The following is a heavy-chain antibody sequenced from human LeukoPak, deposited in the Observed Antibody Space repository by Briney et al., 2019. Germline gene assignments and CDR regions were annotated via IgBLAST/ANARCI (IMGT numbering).Heavy chain of an antibody. CDR1: GFTFSSYG. V-gene: IGHV3-30*18. J-gene: IGHJ4*02. Sequence: PGGSLRLSCAASGFTFSSYGMHWVRQAPGKGLEWVAVISYDGSNKYYADSVKGRFTISRDNSKNTLYLQMNSLRAEDTAVYYCAKGTGFRVATILPDYWGQGTLVTVSS. CDR3: AKGTGFRVATILPDY. CDR2: ISYDGSNK. D-gene: IGHD5-12*01.